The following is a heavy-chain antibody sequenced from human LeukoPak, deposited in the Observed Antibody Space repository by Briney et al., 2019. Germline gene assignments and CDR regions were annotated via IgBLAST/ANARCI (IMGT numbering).Heavy chain of an antibody. J-gene: IGHJ6*03. CDR1: GYSISSGYY. D-gene: IGHD6-6*01. CDR2: IYHSGST. V-gene: IGHV4-38-2*02. CDR3: ARETYSSSSGLLYYYYYMDV. Sequence: SETLSLTCTVSGYSISSGYYWGWIRQPPGKGLEWIGSIYHSGSTYYNPSLKSRVTISVDTSKNQFSLKLSSVTAADTAVYYCARETYSSSSGLLYYYYYMDVWGKGTTVTVSS.